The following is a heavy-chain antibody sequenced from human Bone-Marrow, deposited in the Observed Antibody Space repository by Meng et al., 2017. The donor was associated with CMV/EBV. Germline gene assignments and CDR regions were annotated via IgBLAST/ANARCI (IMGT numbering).Heavy chain of an antibody. CDR3: AKDLGAYTNSGWFDP. D-gene: IGHD4-11*01. Sequence: GESLKISCAASGFTFNRYGMHWVRQAPGKGLEWLAFIRYDGSNKDYGDSVKGRFTISRDNSKNTLYLQMNSLRTEDTAVYHCAKDLGAYTNSGWFDPWGQGTLVTVSS. J-gene: IGHJ5*02. CDR2: IRYDGSNK. V-gene: IGHV3-30*02. CDR1: GFTFNRYG.